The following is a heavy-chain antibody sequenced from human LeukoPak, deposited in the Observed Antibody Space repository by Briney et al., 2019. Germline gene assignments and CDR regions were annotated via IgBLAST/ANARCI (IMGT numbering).Heavy chain of an antibody. CDR2: ISSSGTTI. Sequence: PGGSLRLSCAASGFPFSRHEMNWVRQAPGKGLEWISYISSSGTTIYVDSVKGRFTISRDNAKTSLYLQMNSLRDEDTALYYCARVWGSGSYFLGRLDYWGQGTLVTVSS. CDR1: GFPFSRHE. J-gene: IGHJ4*02. D-gene: IGHD3-10*01. CDR3: ARVWGSGSYFLGRLDY. V-gene: IGHV3-48*03.